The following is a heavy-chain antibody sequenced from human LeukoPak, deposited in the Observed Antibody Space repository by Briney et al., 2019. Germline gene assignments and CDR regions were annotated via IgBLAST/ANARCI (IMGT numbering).Heavy chain of an antibody. Sequence: SETLSLTCAVYGGSFSGYYWSWIRQPPGKGLEWIGEINHSGSTNYNPSLKSRVTISVDTSKNQFSLKLSSVTAADTAVYYCAREEIRSWFDPWGQGTLVTVSS. CDR1: GGSFSGYY. CDR3: AREEIRSWFDP. CDR2: INHSGST. J-gene: IGHJ5*02. D-gene: IGHD5-24*01. V-gene: IGHV4-34*01.